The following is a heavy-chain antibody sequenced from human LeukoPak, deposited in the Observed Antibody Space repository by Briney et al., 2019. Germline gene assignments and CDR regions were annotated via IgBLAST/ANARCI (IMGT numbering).Heavy chain of an antibody. CDR1: GFTLSTYA. CDR2: ISGSGGST. D-gene: IGHD1-1*01. Sequence: GGPLRLSCAASGFTLSTYAMTWVRQAPGKGLEWVSGISGSGGSTYYADSVKGRFTISRDNSKNSLSLQMSSLTTEDAALYYCANEAQQYFEHWGQGTLVIVAS. CDR3: ANEAQQYFEH. J-gene: IGHJ1*01. V-gene: IGHV3-23*01.